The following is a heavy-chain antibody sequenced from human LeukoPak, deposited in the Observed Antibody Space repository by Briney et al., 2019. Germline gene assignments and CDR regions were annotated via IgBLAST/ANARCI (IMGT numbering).Heavy chain of an antibody. CDR3: AKPSSGWYYYGMDV. CDR2: LSGSGGST. D-gene: IGHD6-19*01. J-gene: IGHJ6*02. CDR1: GFTFSSYA. V-gene: IGHV3-23*01. Sequence: GGSLRLSCAASGFTFSSYAMSWVRQAPGKGLERVSTLSGSGGSTYYADSVKGRFTISKDNSKNTLYLQMNSLRAEDTAVYYCAKPSSGWYYYGMDVWGQGTTVTASS.